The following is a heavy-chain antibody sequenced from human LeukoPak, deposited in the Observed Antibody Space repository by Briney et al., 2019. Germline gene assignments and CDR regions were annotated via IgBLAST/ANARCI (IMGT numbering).Heavy chain of an antibody. CDR2: IKQDGSDK. D-gene: IGHD1-26*01. CDR1: GFTFSIHW. CDR3: ARLPGSKTFFDY. Sequence: GGSLRLSCAASGFTFSIHWMSWVRQAPGKGLEWVANIKQDGSDKYYVDSVKGRFTISRDNAKNSLYLQMTSLRAEGTAVYYCARLPGSKTFFDYWGQGTLVTVSS. V-gene: IGHV3-7*01. J-gene: IGHJ4*02.